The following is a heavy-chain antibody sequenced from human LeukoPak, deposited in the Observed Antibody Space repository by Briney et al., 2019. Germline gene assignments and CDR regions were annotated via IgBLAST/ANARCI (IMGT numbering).Heavy chain of an antibody. CDR3: ARGVAGIQH. Sequence: PGGSLRLSCGASGFTFSSYWMSWVRQAPGKGLEWVANIKQDGSEKYYVDSVKGRFTISRDNAKNSLYLQMNSLRAEDTAVYYCARGVAGIQHWGQGTLVTVSS. V-gene: IGHV3-7*01. D-gene: IGHD6-19*01. CDR1: GFTFSSYW. J-gene: IGHJ1*01. CDR2: IKQDGSEK.